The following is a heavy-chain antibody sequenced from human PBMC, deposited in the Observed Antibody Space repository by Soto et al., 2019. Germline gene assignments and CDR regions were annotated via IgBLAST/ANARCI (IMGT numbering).Heavy chain of an antibody. J-gene: IGHJ4*02. CDR2: MTGSGGST. D-gene: IGHD6-13*01. CDR1: GFTFTNSA. Sequence: GSLRLSCAASGFTFTNSAMNWVRQAPGKGLEWVSTMTGSGGSTYYADSVKGRFTISRDNSKNTLYLQMNSLRAEDTAVYYCAKSQSSSWYTHFDYWGQGTLVTVSS. CDR3: AKSQSSSWYTHFDY. V-gene: IGHV3-23*01.